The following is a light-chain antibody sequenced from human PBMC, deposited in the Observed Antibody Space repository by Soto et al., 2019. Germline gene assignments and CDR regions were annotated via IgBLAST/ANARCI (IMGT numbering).Light chain of an antibody. V-gene: IGKV1-13*02. J-gene: IGKJ1*01. CDR1: QGLSNA. Sequence: AVQLTQSPSSLSASVGDRVTITCRASQGLSNAVAWYQQRPGKAPKFLIHPTSSVEGGVPSRFSGGGSGTYVTLIITSLQTEDFETYYCQRFDAYPLTFGQGTKVEIK. CDR2: PTS. CDR3: QRFDAYPLT.